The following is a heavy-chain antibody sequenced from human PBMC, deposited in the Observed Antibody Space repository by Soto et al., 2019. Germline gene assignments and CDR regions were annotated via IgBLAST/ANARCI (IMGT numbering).Heavy chain of an antibody. CDR2: ISQSGNT. D-gene: IGHD6-6*01. J-gene: IGHJ4*02. Sequence: PSSALSVTRAKYSGAFIVYYWSGIRQPPGKGLEWIGEISQSGNTNYSPSLKSRVSISIDTSKKQFSLNLASVSAADTAVYYCARAPKLSGSSKTRPGFWGQGTLVTVSS. V-gene: IGHV4-34*01. CDR3: ARAPKLSGSSKTRPGF. CDR1: SGAFIVYY.